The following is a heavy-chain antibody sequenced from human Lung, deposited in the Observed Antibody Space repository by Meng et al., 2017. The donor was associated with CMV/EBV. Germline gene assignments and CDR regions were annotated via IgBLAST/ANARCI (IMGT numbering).Heavy chain of an antibody. D-gene: IGHD3-22*01. CDR2: ISYDGSNK. J-gene: IGHJ6*02. CDR3: VREQGGESMIAVLIERFGMDV. Sequence: SCAASGFAFNTYALHWVRQAPGKGLEWVAGISYDGSNKYTADSVQGRLTISRDNSKNNLYLQMNSLTVEDTTVYYCVREQGGESMIAVLIERFGMDVXGQGXTVTVSS. V-gene: IGHV3-30*04. CDR1: GFAFNTYA.